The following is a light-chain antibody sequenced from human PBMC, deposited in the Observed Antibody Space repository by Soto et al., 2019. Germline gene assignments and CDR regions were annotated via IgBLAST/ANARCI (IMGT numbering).Light chain of an antibody. CDR1: QSVSNNY. CDR3: QQSGSPPLT. J-gene: IGKJ4*01. CDR2: GAS. Sequence: DIVLTQSPGTLSLSPGERATLSCRASQSVSNNYLAWYQQKPGQXHRLLIYGASSRATGIPDRFSGSVSATDFTLTISRLEPEDGAVYVCQQSGSPPLTFGGGTKVDIK. V-gene: IGKV3-20*01.